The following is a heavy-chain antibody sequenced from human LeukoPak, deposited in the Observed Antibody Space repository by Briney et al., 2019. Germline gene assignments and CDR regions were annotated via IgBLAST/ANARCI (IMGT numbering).Heavy chain of an antibody. V-gene: IGHV4-34*01. CDR2: INHSGST. J-gene: IGHJ4*02. Sequence: SETLSLTCAVYGGSFSGYYWSWIRQPPGKGLEWIGEINHSGSTNYNPSLKSRVTITVDTSKNQFSLKLSSVTAADTAVYYCARVRGGYYPYYFDYWGQGTPVTVSS. D-gene: IGHD3-3*01. CDR1: GGSFSGYY. CDR3: ARVRGGYYPYYFDY.